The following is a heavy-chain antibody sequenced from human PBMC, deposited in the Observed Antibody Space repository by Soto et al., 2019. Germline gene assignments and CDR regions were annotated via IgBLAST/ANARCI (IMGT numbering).Heavy chain of an antibody. CDR3: AREGPRPYYYYGMDV. J-gene: IGHJ6*02. V-gene: IGHV1-18*01. CDR2: ISGYNGNT. CDR1: GYTFSMSG. Sequence: ASVKVSCKSSGYTFSMSGISWVRPAPGQGLEWVGWISGYNGNTNYEQKFQDRVTMTTDTTTNTAYMELRSLRSDDTAVYYCAREGPRPYYYYGMDVWGQGTTVTVSS.